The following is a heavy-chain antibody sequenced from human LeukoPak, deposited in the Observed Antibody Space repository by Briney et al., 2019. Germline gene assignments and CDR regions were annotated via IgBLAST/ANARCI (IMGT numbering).Heavy chain of an antibody. J-gene: IGHJ4*02. D-gene: IGHD6-19*01. Sequence: SVKVSCKASGGTFSSYAISWVRQAPGQGLEWMGRIIPILGIANYAQKFQGRVTITADKSTSTAYMELSSLRSEDTAVYYCAGGGYSSGWTFDYWGQGTLVTVSS. CDR3: AGGGYSSGWTFDY. CDR2: IIPILGIA. V-gene: IGHV1-69*04. CDR1: GGTFSSYA.